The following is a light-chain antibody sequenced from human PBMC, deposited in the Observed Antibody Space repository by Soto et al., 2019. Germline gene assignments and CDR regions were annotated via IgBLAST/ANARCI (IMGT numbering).Light chain of an antibody. V-gene: IGLV2-14*01. CDR3: SSFTRSSTWV. J-gene: IGLJ3*02. Sequence: QSALTQPASVSGSPGQSITISRTGTSSDVGAYNFVSWYQQHPGKAPNLMIYDVNNRPSGVSNRFSGSKSGNTASLTISGLQAEDEADYYCSSFTRSSTWVFGGGTKVTVL. CDR1: SSDVGAYNF. CDR2: DVN.